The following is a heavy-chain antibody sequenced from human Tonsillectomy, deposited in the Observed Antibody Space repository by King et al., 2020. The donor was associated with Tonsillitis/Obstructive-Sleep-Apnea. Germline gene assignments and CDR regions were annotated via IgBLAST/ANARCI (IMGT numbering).Heavy chain of an antibody. CDR3: ARGGRGNYYYYYMDV. V-gene: IGHV3-13*04. J-gene: IGHJ6*03. CDR2: IGTAGDT. CDR1: GFTFSSYD. Sequence: VQLVESGGGLVQPGGSLRLSCAASGFTFSSYDMHWVRQATGNGLEWVSAIGTAGDTYYPGSVKGRFTISRENAKNSLYLQMNSLRAGDTAVYYCARGGRGNYYYYYMDVWGKGTTVTVSS. D-gene: IGHD6-13*01.